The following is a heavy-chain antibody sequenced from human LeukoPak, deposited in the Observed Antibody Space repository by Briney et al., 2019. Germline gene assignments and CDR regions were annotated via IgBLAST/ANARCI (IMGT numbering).Heavy chain of an antibody. CDR1: GYSFTSNW. Sequence: GESLKISCKGSGYSFTSNWIGGVGQMHGKDREWLGIIFPGDSDTRYSPSFQGQVSISADKSISTAYLQWSSLKASDTAMYYCARPYCSSTSCYGGHFDYWGQGTLVTVSS. D-gene: IGHD2-2*01. CDR2: IFPGDSDT. V-gene: IGHV5-51*01. J-gene: IGHJ4*02. CDR3: ARPYCSSTSCYGGHFDY.